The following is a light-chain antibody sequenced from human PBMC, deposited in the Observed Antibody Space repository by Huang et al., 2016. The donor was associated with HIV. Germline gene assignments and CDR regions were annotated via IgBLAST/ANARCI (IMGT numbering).Light chain of an antibody. CDR3: HQSRSFPYT. CDR1: PSIGNS. V-gene: IGKV6-21*02. CDR2: YAS. Sequence: DIVLTQSPDFQSVTPKEKVTITCRASPSIGNSLHWYQQKPGQSPSRLIKYASQSISGVPSRFSGSGFGTDFTLTINSLESEDAATYYCHQSRSFPYTFGQGTRLEIK. J-gene: IGKJ2*01.